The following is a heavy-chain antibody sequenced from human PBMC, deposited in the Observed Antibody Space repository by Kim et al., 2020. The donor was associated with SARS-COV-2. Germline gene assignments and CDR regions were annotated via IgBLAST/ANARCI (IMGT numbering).Heavy chain of an antibody. CDR2: INHSGSI. CDR3: ARGRAGVVPSPVLGLGPYYHYYAMDV. Sequence: SETLSLTCAVYGGSFSDYTWTWIRQPPGKGLEWIGEINHSGSINLSPSLKSRITISIDTSKSQFSLRLKSMTATDAAVYYCARGRAGVVPSPVLGLGPYYHYYAMDVWGRGTPVAVSS. V-gene: IGHV4-34*01. J-gene: IGHJ6*02. CDR1: GGSFSDYT. D-gene: IGHD2-8*02.